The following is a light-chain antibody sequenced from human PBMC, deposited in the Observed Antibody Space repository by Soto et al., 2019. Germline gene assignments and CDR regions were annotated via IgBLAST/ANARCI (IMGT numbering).Light chain of an antibody. V-gene: IGLV2-14*03. Sequence: CALTRPASVSGAAGEGITISCTGTSSDVGAYDYVSWYQQHPDKAPKLMIYEVSNRPSGVSNRFSGSKSVNTATLTISGLQADDEADYYCSSYTSSSTRVFGTGTKVTV. CDR2: EVS. CDR3: SSYTSSSTRV. CDR1: SSDVGAYDY. J-gene: IGLJ1*01.